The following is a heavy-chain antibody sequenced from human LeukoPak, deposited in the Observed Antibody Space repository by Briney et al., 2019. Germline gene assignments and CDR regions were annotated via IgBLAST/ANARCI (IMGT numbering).Heavy chain of an antibody. V-gene: IGHV4-30-2*01. Sequence: SQTLSLTCAVSGGSISSGGYSWSWIRQPPGKGLEWIGYIYHSGGTYYNPSLKSRVTISVDRSKNQFSLKLSSVTAADTAVYYCARVGSSSWYGEYYFDYWGQGTLVTVSS. CDR3: ARVGSSSWYGEYYFDY. CDR2: IYHSGGT. CDR1: GGSISSGGYS. J-gene: IGHJ4*02. D-gene: IGHD6-13*01.